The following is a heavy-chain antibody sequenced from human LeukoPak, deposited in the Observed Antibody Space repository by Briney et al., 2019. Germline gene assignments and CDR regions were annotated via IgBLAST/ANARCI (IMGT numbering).Heavy chain of an antibody. D-gene: IGHD3-10*01. CDR1: GGYISSRSYS. CDR3: ARDALLWFGEFIYYYYGMDV. J-gene: IGHJ6*02. Sequence: PSETLSLTCSVSGGYISSRSYSWGWIRHSPGKGLEWIGNFHYSGSTYYNPSLKSRVTISVDTSKNQFSLKLSSVTAADTAVYYCARDALLWFGEFIYYYYGMDVWGQGTTVTVSS. CDR2: FHYSGST. V-gene: IGHV4-39*02.